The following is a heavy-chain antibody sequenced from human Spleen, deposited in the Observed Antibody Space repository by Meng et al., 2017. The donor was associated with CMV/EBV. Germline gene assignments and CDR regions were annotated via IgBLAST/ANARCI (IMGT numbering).Heavy chain of an antibody. CDR2: ISGSSGGT. J-gene: IGHJ4*02. CDR3: AKSRGSNYFDY. V-gene: IGHV3-23*01. CDR1: GFTFSSYA. D-gene: IGHD6-6*01. Sequence: SCAASGFTFSSYAMSWVRQAPGKGLEWVSSISGSSGGTYYADSVKGRFTISRDNSKNALYLQMNSLRAEDTAIYYCAKSRGSNYFDYWGQGTLVTVSS.